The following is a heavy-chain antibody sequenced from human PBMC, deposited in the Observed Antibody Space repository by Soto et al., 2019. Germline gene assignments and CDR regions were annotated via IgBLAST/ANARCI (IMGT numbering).Heavy chain of an antibody. CDR1: GGSISSGGYY. J-gene: IGHJ5*02. Sequence: SETLSLTCTVSGGSISSGGYYWSWIRQHPGKGLEWIGYIYYSGSTYYNPSLKSRVTISVDKSKNPFSLKLISVTAADTAVYYCARDPYGDNWFDPWGQGTLVTVSS. CDR2: IYYSGST. CDR3: ARDPYGDNWFDP. D-gene: IGHD4-17*01. V-gene: IGHV4-31*03.